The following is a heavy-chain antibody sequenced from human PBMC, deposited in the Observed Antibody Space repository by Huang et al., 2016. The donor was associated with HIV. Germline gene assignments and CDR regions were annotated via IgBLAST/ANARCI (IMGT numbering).Heavy chain of an antibody. CDR3: ARIPTPSYYDPWSISSVDEDFVYFNMDL. Sequence: QVRLEQWGEGVVKPSETLSLTCAVYGASFRNYYWTWVRQSPVKGLQLIGETKPGGPHNYNTIFQSRRTLSTDRVTKQFSLRLRAMTAADAAVYYCARIPTPSYYDPWSISSVDEDFVYFNMDLWGRGTSVTVSS. D-gene: IGHD3-3*01. CDR1: GASFRNYY. J-gene: IGHJ6*02. V-gene: IGHV4-34*02. CDR2: TKPGGPH.